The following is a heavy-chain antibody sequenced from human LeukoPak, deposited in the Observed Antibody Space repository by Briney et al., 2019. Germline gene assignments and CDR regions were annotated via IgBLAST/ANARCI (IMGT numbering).Heavy chain of an antibody. D-gene: IGHD3-22*01. J-gene: IGHJ4*02. CDR3: ARPAYYYDSSGYYLDY. CDR1: GFTFSSYA. Sequence: GGSLRLSCAASGFTFSSYAMRWVRQAPGKGLEWVAVISYDGSNKYYADSVKGRFTISRDNSKNTLYLQMNSLRAEDTAVYYCARPAYYYDSSGYYLDYWGQGTLVTVSS. CDR2: ISYDGSNK. V-gene: IGHV3-30-3*01.